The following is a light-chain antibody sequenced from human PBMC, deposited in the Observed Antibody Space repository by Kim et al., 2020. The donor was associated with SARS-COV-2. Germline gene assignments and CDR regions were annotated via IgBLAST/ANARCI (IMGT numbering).Light chain of an antibody. CDR3: ETWDSNTRV. CDR2: LEGSGSY. CDR1: TGHSSYI. Sequence: SVKLTCTLSTGHSSYIIAWHQQQPGKAPGYLMKLEGSGSYNKGSGVPDRFSGSSSGADRYLTISNLQSEDEADYYCETWDSNTRVFGGGTQLTVL. J-gene: IGLJ3*02. V-gene: IGLV4-60*03.